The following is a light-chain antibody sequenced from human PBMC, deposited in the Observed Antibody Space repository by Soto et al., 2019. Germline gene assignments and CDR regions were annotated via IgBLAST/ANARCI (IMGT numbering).Light chain of an antibody. CDR1: LRVSNN. CDR2: GAS. J-gene: IGKJ1*01. V-gene: IGKV3-15*01. CDR3: QQYNGWPPWT. Sequence: EIVMTQSPATLSVSAGERATLSCRASLRVSNNLAWYLHKPGQAPRRLIYGASSRATGIPARFSGSGSGTEFTLTISSLQSEDFAVYYCQQYNGWPPWTFGQGTKVEIK.